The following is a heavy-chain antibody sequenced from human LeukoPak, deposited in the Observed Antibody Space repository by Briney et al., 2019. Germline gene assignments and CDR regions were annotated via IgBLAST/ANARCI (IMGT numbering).Heavy chain of an antibody. CDR3: AKGPRIAARPYMYYFDY. V-gene: IGHV3-23*01. CDR1: GFTFSSYA. CDR2: TSGSGGST. D-gene: IGHD6-6*01. J-gene: IGHJ4*02. Sequence: TGGSLRLSCADSGFTFSSYAMSWVRQAPGKGLEWVSATSGSGGSTYYADSVKGRFTISRDNSKNTLYLQMNSLRAEDTAVYYCAKGPRIAARPYMYYFDYWGQGTLVTVSS.